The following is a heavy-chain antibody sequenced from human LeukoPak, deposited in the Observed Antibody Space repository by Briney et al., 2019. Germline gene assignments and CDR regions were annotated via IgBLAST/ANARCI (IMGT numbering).Heavy chain of an antibody. Sequence: VQPGGSLILSCEVSGFTFSSYGMSWVRQAPGGGLEWVSSISGSGGSTNYADSVKGRSTISRDNSENTLYLQMNTLRAEDTAVYYCAKDGSSGWTRSFDYWGQGTLVTVSS. CDR1: GFTFSSYG. D-gene: IGHD6-19*01. J-gene: IGHJ4*02. CDR2: ISGSGGST. V-gene: IGHV3-23*01. CDR3: AKDGSSGWTRSFDY.